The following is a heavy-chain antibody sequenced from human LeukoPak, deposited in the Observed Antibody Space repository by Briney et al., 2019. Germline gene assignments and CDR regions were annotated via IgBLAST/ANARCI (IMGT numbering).Heavy chain of an antibody. V-gene: IGHV3-33*06. CDR2: KWSDATNE. Sequence: GGSLTLSCVASRFTFSHFGMHWVRQAPGKGLEWVAVKWSDATNEYYADSVKGRFTISRDNSRNTVFLQMNNLRVEDTAVYFCAKDAQRGFDYSNSLESWGQGTLVTVSS. CDR1: RFTFSHFG. J-gene: IGHJ4*02. D-gene: IGHD4-11*01. CDR3: AKDAQRGFDYSNSLES.